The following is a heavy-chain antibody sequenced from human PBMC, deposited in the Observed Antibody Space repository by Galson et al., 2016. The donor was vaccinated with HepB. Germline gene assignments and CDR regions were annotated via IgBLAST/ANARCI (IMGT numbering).Heavy chain of an antibody. J-gene: IGHJ3*02. CDR3: ARDFVRAFEI. V-gene: IGHV3-33*04. CDR1: GFSFSDYG. Sequence: SLRLSCASSGFSFSDYGMVWVRQTPGKGLEWLALIWRDSSNEYYADSLKGRFTISRDNSNKTLYLQMNNLRVEETAMYYCARDFVRAFEIWGQGTMVTVSS. CDR2: IWRDSSNE. D-gene: IGHD3-10*02.